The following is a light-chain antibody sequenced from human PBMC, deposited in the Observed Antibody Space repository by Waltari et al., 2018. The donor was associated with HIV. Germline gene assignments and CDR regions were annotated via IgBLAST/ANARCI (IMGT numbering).Light chain of an antibody. CDR1: RSDVGGYNY. V-gene: IGLV2-14*01. CDR3: SSYTSSSTLGV. Sequence: QSALTQPASVSGSPGPSITISCTGTRSDVGGYNYVSWYQQHPGKAPKLMIYEVSNRPSGVSNRFSGSKSGNTASLTISGLQAEDEADYYCSSYTSSSTLGVFGTGTKVTVL. CDR2: EVS. J-gene: IGLJ1*01.